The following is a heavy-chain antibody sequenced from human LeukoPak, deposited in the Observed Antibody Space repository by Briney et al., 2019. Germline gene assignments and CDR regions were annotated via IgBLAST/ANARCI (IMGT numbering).Heavy chain of an antibody. D-gene: IGHD6-19*01. CDR3: ARGGYSSAHDACDI. CDR2: INPSGGST. CDR1: GYTFTSYD. J-gene: IGHJ3*02. V-gene: IGHV1-46*01. Sequence: ASVKVSCKASGYTFTSYDINWVRQASGQGLEWMGIINPSGGSTNYAQKFQGRVTMTRDTSTSTVYMELSSLRSEDTAVYYCARGGYSSAHDACDIWGQGTMVTVSS.